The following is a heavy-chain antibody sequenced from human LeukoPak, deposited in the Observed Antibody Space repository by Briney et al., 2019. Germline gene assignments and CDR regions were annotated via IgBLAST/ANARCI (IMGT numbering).Heavy chain of an antibody. Sequence: ASVKVSCKASGYTFTSYGISWVRQAPGQGLEWMGWISAYNGNTNYAQKLQGRVTMTTDTSTSTAYMELRSLTSDDTAVYYCARDPSNTSGWYIYFDYWGQGTLATVSS. CDR3: ARDPSNTSGWYIYFDY. V-gene: IGHV1-18*01. CDR1: GYTFTSYG. D-gene: IGHD6-19*01. CDR2: ISAYNGNT. J-gene: IGHJ4*02.